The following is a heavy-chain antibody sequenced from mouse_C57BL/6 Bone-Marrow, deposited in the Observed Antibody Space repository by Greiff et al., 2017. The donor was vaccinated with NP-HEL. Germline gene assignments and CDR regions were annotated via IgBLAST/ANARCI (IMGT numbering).Heavy chain of an antibody. D-gene: IGHD1-1*01. CDR2: INPYNGDT. J-gene: IGHJ2*01. Sequence: EVQLQQSGPELVKPGASVKISCKASGYSFTGYFMNWVMQSHGQSLEWIGRINPYNGDTFYNQKFKGKATLTVDKSSSTAHMELRSLTSEDSAVYYCARYYGSSPYYFDYWGQGTTLTVSS. V-gene: IGHV1-20*01. CDR1: GYSFTGYF. CDR3: ARYYGSSPYYFDY.